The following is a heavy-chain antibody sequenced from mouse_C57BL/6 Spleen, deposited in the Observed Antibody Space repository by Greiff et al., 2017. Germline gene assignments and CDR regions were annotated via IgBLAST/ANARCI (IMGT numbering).Heavy chain of an antibody. CDR3: ARYEEDSSGYVGYAMDY. D-gene: IGHD3-2*02. V-gene: IGHV1-72*01. CDR1: GYTFTSYW. Sequence: QVQLQQPGAELVKPGASVKLSCKASGYTFTSYWMHWVKQRPGRGLEWIGRIDPSNGGTNYNEKFKSKATLTVDKSSSTAYMQLSSLTSEDSAVYYCARYEEDSSGYVGYAMDYWGQGTSVTVSS. CDR2: IDPSNGGT. J-gene: IGHJ4*01.